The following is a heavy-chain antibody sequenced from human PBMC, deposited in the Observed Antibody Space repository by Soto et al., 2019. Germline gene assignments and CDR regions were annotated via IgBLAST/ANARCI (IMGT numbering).Heavy chain of an antibody. J-gene: IGHJ6*02. Sequence: QVQLQESGPGLVKPSQTLSLTCTVSGGSISSGDYYWSWIRQPPGKGLEWIGYIYYSGSTYYNPSLKSRVTISVDTSKTQFSLKLSSVTAADTAVYYCARVALFRGVMSYYYYGMDVWGQGTTVTVSS. D-gene: IGHD3-16*01. CDR3: ARVALFRGVMSYYYYGMDV. CDR2: IYYSGST. V-gene: IGHV4-30-4*01. CDR1: GGSISSGDYY.